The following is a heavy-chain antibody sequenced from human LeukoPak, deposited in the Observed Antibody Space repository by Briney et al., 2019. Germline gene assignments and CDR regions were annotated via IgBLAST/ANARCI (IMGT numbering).Heavy chain of an antibody. CDR1: GFTFSYYG. Sequence: GGSLRLSCAASGFTFSYYGMSWVRQAPGKGLEWVSGFGHNGGITYADSVKGRFTISRDNSKNTLYLQMNSLRAEDTAVYFCAKQAGWGGYFYFLPFDFWGRGTLVTVSS. D-gene: IGHD2-21*01. CDR2: FGHNGGIT. J-gene: IGHJ4*02. V-gene: IGHV3-23*01. CDR3: AKQAGWGGYFYFLPFDF.